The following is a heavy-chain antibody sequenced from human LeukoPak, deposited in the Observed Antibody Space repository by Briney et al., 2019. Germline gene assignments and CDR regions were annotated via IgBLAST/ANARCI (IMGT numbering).Heavy chain of an antibody. J-gene: IGHJ5*02. Sequence: PRASVKVSCKASGYTFTGYYMHWVRQAPGQGLERMGWMNPNSGNTGYAQKFQGRVTMTRNTSISTAYMELSSLRSEDTAVYYCACNWEVPRKRNWFDPWGQGTLVTVSS. D-gene: IGHD7-27*01. V-gene: IGHV1-8*02. CDR3: ACNWEVPRKRNWFDP. CDR2: MNPNSGNT. CDR1: GYTFTGYY.